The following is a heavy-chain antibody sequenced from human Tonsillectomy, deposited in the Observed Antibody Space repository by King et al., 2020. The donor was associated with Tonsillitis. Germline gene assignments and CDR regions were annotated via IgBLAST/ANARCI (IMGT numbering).Heavy chain of an antibody. CDR3: ARGGYYDILTGAPNYYYYYGMDV. Sequence: VQLVESGGGVVQPGRSLRLSCAASGFTFSIYSMHWVRQAPGKGLEWAAVISYDGSNKYYADSVKGRFTISRDSSKNTLYLQMNSLRAEDTAVYYCARGGYYDILTGAPNYYYYYGMDVWGQGTTVTVSS. CDR1: GFTFSIYS. V-gene: IGHV3-30*04. D-gene: IGHD3-9*01. CDR2: ISYDGSNK. J-gene: IGHJ6*02.